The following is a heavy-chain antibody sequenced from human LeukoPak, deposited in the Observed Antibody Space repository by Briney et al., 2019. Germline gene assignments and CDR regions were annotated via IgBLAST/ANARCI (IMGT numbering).Heavy chain of an antibody. CDR2: INHSGST. D-gene: IGHD4-11*01. J-gene: IGHJ1*01. Sequence: PSETLSLTCTVSGGSISSYYWSWIRQPPGKGLEWVGEINHSGSTNYNPSLKSRVTISVDTSKNQFSLKLSSVTAADTAVYYCARARLEYFQHWGQGTLVTVSS. CDR3: ARARLEYFQH. V-gene: IGHV4-34*01. CDR1: GGSISSYY.